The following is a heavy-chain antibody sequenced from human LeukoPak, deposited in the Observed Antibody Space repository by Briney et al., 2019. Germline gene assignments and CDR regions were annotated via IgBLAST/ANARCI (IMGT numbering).Heavy chain of an antibody. CDR1: GGSISSGSYY. CDR2: IYTSGST. V-gene: IGHV4-61*02. CDR3: APAYSSGWYYFDY. J-gene: IGHJ4*02. Sequence: SETLSLTCTVSGGSISSGSYYWSWIRQPAGKGLEWIGRIYTSGSTNYNPSLKSRVTISVDTSKNQFSLKLSSVTAADTAVYYCAPAYSSGWYYFDYWGQGTLVTVSS. D-gene: IGHD6-19*01.